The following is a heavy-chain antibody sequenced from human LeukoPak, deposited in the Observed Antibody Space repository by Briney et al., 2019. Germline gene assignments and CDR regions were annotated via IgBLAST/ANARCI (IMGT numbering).Heavy chain of an antibody. V-gene: IGHV4-34*01. Sequence: SETLSLTCAVYGGSFSGYYWSWIRQPPGKGLEWIGEINHSGSTNYNPSLKSRVTISVDTSKNQFSLKLSSVTAADTAVYYCARPGYSSSSHWFDPWGQGTLVTVSS. D-gene: IGHD6-6*01. CDR3: ARPGYSSSSHWFDP. J-gene: IGHJ5*02. CDR1: GGSFSGYY. CDR2: INHSGST.